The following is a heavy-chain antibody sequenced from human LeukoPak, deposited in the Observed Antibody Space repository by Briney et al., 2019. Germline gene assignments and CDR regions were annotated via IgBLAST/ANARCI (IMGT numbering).Heavy chain of an antibody. Sequence: PSETLSLTCAVYGGSFSGYYWSWIRQPPGKGLEWIGEINHSGSTNYNPSLKSRVTISVDTSKNQFSLKLSSVTAADTAVYYCARAYYDFWSGSRSAHDCWGQGTLVTVSS. D-gene: IGHD3-3*01. CDR3: ARAYYDFWSGSRSAHDC. CDR1: GGSFSGYY. CDR2: INHSGST. J-gene: IGHJ4*02. V-gene: IGHV4-34*01.